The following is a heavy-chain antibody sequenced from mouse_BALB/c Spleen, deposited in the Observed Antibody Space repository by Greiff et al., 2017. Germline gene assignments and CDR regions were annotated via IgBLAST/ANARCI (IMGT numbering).Heavy chain of an antibody. CDR1: EYEFPSHD. V-gene: IGHV5-2*01. D-gene: IGHD2-4*01. Sequence: DVKLVESGGGLVQPGGSLKLSCESNEYEFPSHDMSWVRKTPEKRLELVAAINSDGGSTYYPDTMERRFIISRDNTKKTLYLQMSSLRSEDTALYYCARQGYDYGWFAYWGQGTLVTVSA. CDR2: INSDGGST. CDR3: ARQGYDYGWFAY. J-gene: IGHJ3*01.